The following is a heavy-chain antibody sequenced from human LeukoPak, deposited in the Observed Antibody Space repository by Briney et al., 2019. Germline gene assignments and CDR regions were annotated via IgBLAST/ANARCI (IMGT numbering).Heavy chain of an antibody. Sequence: PGGSLRLSCAASGFTFSSYAMHWVRQAPGKGLEWVSAISGSGGSTYYADSVKGRFTISRDNSKNTLYLQMNSLRAEDTAVYYCAKDSRIAVAGLGGYWGQGTLVTVSS. V-gene: IGHV3-23*01. CDR3: AKDSRIAVAGLGGY. CDR2: ISGSGGST. D-gene: IGHD6-19*01. J-gene: IGHJ4*02. CDR1: GFTFSSYA.